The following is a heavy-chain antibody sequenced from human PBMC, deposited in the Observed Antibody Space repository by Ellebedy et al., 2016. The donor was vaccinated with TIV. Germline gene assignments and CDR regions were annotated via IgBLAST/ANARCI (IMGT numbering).Heavy chain of an antibody. D-gene: IGHD3-10*01. V-gene: IGHV3-7*01. Sequence: PGGSLRLSCAASGFTVSNNYMTWERQPPGKGLEWVANIKQDGSEKYYVDSVKGRFTISRDNAKNSLYLQMNSLRAEDTAVYYCARADGGELLEVYYYHMDVWGKGTTVTVSS. J-gene: IGHJ6*03. CDR3: ARADGGELLEVYYYHMDV. CDR2: IKQDGSEK. CDR1: GFTVSNNY.